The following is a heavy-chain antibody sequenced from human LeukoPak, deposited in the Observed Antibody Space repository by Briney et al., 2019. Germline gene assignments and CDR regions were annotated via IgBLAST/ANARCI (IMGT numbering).Heavy chain of an antibody. CDR1: GFTFSSYW. CDR3: ARVRAYRDFDY. D-gene: IGHD1-26*01. V-gene: IGHV3-74*01. CDR2: INSDGSST. Sequence: PGGSLRLSCAASGFTFSSYWMHWVRQAPGKGLVWVSRINSDGSSTSYADSVKGRFTISRDNAKNSLYLQMNSLRAEDTAVYYCARVRAYRDFDYWGQGTLVTVSS. J-gene: IGHJ4*02.